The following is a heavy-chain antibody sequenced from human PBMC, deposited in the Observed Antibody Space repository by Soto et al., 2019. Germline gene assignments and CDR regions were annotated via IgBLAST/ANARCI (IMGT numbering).Heavy chain of an antibody. Sequence: EVHLVESGGGLVQPGGSLRLSCAASGFTFSSYWMTWVRQAPGKGLEWVANIKQDGGAKYYVDSMKGRFTISRDNAKNSLYLQMNSLRAEDTAVYYCAKAIYGGNSDFGYWGQGTLVTVSS. D-gene: IGHD4-17*01. V-gene: IGHV3-7*05. CDR1: GFTFSSYW. CDR2: IKQDGGAK. J-gene: IGHJ4*02. CDR3: AKAIYGGNSDFGY.